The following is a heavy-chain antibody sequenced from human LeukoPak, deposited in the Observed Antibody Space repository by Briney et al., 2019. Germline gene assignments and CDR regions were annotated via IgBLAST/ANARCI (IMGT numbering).Heavy chain of an antibody. Sequence: SETLSLTCTVSGGSISSYYWSWIRQPPGQGLEWTGYIYYSGSTNYNPSLKSRVTISVDTSKNQFSLKLSSVTAADTAVYYCARGGYSYGEYFDYWGQGTLVTVSS. CDR3: ARGGYSYGEYFDY. CDR1: GGSISSYY. D-gene: IGHD5-18*01. J-gene: IGHJ4*02. V-gene: IGHV4-59*01. CDR2: IYYSGST.